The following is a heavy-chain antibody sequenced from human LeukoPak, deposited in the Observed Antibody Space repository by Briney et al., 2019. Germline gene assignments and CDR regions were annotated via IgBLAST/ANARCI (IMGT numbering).Heavy chain of an antibody. V-gene: IGHV3-23*01. CDR1: GFTFSSYA. Sequence: GGSLRLSCAASGFTFSSYAMSWVRQAPGKGLEWVSAISGSGGSTYYADSVKGRFTISSDNSKNTLYLQMNSLRVEDTAVYYCAKASYRYYYYGMDVWGLGTTVNVSS. CDR2: ISGSGGST. D-gene: IGHD2-2*01. J-gene: IGHJ6*02. CDR3: AKASYRYYYYGMDV.